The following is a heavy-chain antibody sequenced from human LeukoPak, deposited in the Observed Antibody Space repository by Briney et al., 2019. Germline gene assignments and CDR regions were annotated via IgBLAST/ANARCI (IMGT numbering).Heavy chain of an antibody. CDR2: INPSGGST. V-gene: IGHV1-46*01. J-gene: IGHJ5*02. D-gene: IGHD3-10*01. CDR3: ARAERYYYGSGSLNWFDP. CDR1: GYTFTSYY. Sequence: ASVKVSCKASGYTFTSYYMHWVRQAPGQGLEWMGIINPSGGSTSYAQKFQGRVTMTRDMSTSTVYMELSSLRSEDTAVYYCARAERYYYGSGSLNWFDPWGQGTLVTVSS.